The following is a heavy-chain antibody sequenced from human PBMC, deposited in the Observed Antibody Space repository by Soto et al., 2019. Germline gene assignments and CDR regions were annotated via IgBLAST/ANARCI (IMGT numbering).Heavy chain of an antibody. J-gene: IGHJ4*02. D-gene: IGHD6-19*01. CDR2: MNPNSGNT. V-gene: IGHV1-8*01. CDR1: GYTFTSYD. CDR3: ARGYGYSSGWYSLYYFDY. Sequence: GASVKVSCKASGYTFTSYDINWVRQATGQGLEWMGWMNPNSGNTGYAQKFQDRVTMTRNTSISTAYMELSSLRSEDTAVYYCARGYGYSSGWYSLYYFDYWGQGTLVTISS.